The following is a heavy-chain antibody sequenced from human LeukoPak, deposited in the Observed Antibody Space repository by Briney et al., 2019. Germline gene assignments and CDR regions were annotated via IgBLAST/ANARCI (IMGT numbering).Heavy chain of an antibody. CDR3: ARDLPYSSGWYFDY. CDR2: ISDDGTNK. CDR1: GFTFSTYG. Sequence: PTGGSLRLSCVASGFTFSTYGIPWVRQAPGKGLEWVAFISDDGTNKYNADSVKGRFTISRDNSNNTLYLQMNSLRAEDTAEYYCARDLPYSSGWYFDYWGQGTLVTVSS. J-gene: IGHJ4*02. D-gene: IGHD6-19*01. V-gene: IGHV3-30-3*01.